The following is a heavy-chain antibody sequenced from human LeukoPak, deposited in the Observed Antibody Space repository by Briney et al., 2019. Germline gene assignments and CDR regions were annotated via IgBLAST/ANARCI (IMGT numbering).Heavy chain of an antibody. CDR2: INWNGGST. CDR1: GFTFDDYG. D-gene: IGHD1-26*01. J-gene: IGHJ3*02. CDR3: AGVGWELVTDAFDI. Sequence: PGGSLRLSCAASGFTFDDYGMSWVRQAPGKGLEWVSGINWNGGSTGYADSVKGRFTISRDNAKNTLYLQMNSLRAEDTAVYYCAGVGWELVTDAFDIWGQGTMVTVSS. V-gene: IGHV3-20*04.